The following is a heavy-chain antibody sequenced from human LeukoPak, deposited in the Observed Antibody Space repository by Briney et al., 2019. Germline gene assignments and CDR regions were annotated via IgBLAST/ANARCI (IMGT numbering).Heavy chain of an antibody. D-gene: IGHD3-10*01. CDR3: ARDRYYGSGSDAFDI. J-gene: IGHJ3*02. CDR2: IYYSGST. V-gene: IGHV4-61*01. CDR1: GGSISSGSYY. Sequence: SETLSLTCTVSGGSISSGSYYWSWIRQPPGKGLEWIGYIYYSGSTNYNPSLKSRVTISVDTSKNQFSLKLSSVTAADTAVYYCARDRYYGSGSDAFDIWGQGTMVTVSS.